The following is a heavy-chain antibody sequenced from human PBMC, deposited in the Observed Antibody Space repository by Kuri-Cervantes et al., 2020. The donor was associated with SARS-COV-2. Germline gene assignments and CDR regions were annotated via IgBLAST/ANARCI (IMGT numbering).Heavy chain of an antibody. Sequence: LRLSCTVSGGSISSGGYYWSWIRQHPGKGLEWIGYIYYSGSTYYNPSLKSRVTISVDTSKSQFSLKLSSVTAADTAVYYCARRSTSITIFGVVNINPFDYWGQGTLVTVSS. J-gene: IGHJ4*02. CDR1: GGSISSGGYY. CDR2: IYYSGST. D-gene: IGHD3-3*01. V-gene: IGHV4-31*03. CDR3: ARRSTSITIFGVVNINPFDY.